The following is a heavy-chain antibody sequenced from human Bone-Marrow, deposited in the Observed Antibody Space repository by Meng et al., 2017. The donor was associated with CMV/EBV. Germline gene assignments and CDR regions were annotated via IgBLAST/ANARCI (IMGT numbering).Heavy chain of an antibody. CDR1: GLTFSSYA. D-gene: IGHD2-8*02. CDR3: ARDFGLGYWGWGY. CDR2: ISYDGSNK. Sequence: GESLKIYCAASGLTFSSYAMHWVRQAPGKGLEWVAVISYDGSNKYYADSVKGRFTISRDNSKTAVYLQMNCLRAEDTAVYYCARDFGLGYWGWGYWGQGTRVTVSS. V-gene: IGHV3-30-3*01. J-gene: IGHJ4*02.